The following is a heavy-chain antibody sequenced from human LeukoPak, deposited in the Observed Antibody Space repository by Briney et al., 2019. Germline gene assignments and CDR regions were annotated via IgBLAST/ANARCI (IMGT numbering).Heavy chain of an antibody. D-gene: IGHD6-13*01. Sequence: GGSLRLSCAASGFIFTNYNLNWVRQAPGKGLEWISSISGGSTYIYYADSVRGRFTISRDNAKNSLYLQMNSLRAEDTAVYYCARDSSPWYSSMTDLDYWGQGTLVTVSS. CDR2: ISGGSTYI. J-gene: IGHJ4*02. V-gene: IGHV3-21*01. CDR3: ARDSSPWYSSMTDLDY. CDR1: GFIFTNYN.